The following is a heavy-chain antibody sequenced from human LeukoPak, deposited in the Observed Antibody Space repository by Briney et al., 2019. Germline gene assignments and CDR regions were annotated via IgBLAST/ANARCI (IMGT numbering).Heavy chain of an antibody. V-gene: IGHV3-48*02. Sequence: GGSLRLSCAASGFTFNSYSINWVRQAPGKGLEWLSYISSSGGGIYYADSVRGRFTISRDNVKNSLSLQMNSLRDEDTAVYYCARDRGTAAAGAFFDYWGQGTLVTVSS. CDR2: ISSSGGGI. CDR3: ARDRGTAAAGAFFDY. CDR1: GFTFNSYS. D-gene: IGHD6-13*01. J-gene: IGHJ4*02.